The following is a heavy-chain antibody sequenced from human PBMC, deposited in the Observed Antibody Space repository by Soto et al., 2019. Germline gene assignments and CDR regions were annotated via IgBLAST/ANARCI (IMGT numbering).Heavy chain of an antibody. J-gene: IGHJ5*02. Sequence: SETLSLTCTVSGGSISSYYWSWMRQPPGKGLEWIGYIFHSGSTNYNPSLKSRVTISVDTSKNQFSLKLSSVTAADTAVYYCARGRYSSSWYVFDPWGQGTLVTSPQ. V-gene: IGHV4-59*01. CDR2: IFHSGST. CDR3: ARGRYSSSWYVFDP. D-gene: IGHD6-13*01. CDR1: GGSISSYY.